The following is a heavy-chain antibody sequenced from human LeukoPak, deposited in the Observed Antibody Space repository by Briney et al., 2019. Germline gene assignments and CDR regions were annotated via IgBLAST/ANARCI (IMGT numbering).Heavy chain of an antibody. Sequence: ASVKVSCKASGYIFTGHYLHWVRQAPGQGLEWMGWISAYNGNTNYAQKLQGRVTMTTDTSTSTAYMELRSLRSDDTAVYYCARYSTSLAALGRWGQGTLVTVSS. CDR1: GYIFTGHY. J-gene: IGHJ4*02. CDR2: ISAYNGNT. V-gene: IGHV1-18*04. CDR3: ARYSTSLAALGR. D-gene: IGHD6-6*01.